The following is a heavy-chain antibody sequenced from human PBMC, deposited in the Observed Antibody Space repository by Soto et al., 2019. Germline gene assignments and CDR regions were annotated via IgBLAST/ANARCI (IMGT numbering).Heavy chain of an antibody. D-gene: IGHD4-17*01. CDR2: INHSGST. Sequence: PSETLCLTCAVDGGSFSGYYWSWIRQPPGKGLEWIGEINHSGSTNYNPSLKSRVTISVDTSKNQFSLKLSSVTAADTAVYYCARGRTTVTTGGWFDPWGQGTLVTVSS. CDR3: ARGRTTVTTGGWFDP. CDR1: GGSFSGYY. J-gene: IGHJ5*02. V-gene: IGHV4-34*01.